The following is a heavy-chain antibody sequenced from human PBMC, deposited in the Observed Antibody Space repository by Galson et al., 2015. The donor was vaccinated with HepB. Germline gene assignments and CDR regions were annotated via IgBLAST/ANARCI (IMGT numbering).Heavy chain of an antibody. D-gene: IGHD6-6*01. CDR1: GYTFTSYA. J-gene: IGHJ5*02. Sequence: SVKVSCKASGYTFTSYAMHWVRQAPGQRLEWMGWINAGNGNTKYSQKFQGRVTITRDTSASTAYMELSSLRSEDTAVYYCARGRARQRGEYLKEQLVLGDNWFDPWGQGTLVTVSS. CDR3: ARGRARQRGEYLKEQLVLGDNWFDP. CDR2: INAGNGNT. V-gene: IGHV1-3*01.